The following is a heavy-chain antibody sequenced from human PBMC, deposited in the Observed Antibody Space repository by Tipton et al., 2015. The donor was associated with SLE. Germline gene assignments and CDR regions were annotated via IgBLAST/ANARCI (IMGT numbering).Heavy chain of an antibody. V-gene: IGHV4-4*08. CDR1: GGSISSHY. D-gene: IGHD3-3*01. CDR2: IYSGGST. Sequence: TLSLTCTVSGGSISSHYWSWIRQPPGKTLEWIGYIYSGGSTNYNPSLKSRVSISVDTSKNQISLKLSSVTAADTAVYYCARDGNLYYDFWSGYRYFDYWGQGTLVTVSS. CDR3: ARDGNLYYDFWSGYRYFDY. J-gene: IGHJ4*02.